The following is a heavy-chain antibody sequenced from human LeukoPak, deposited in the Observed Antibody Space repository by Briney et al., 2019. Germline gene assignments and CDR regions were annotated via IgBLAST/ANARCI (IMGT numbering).Heavy chain of an antibody. D-gene: IGHD4-23*01. V-gene: IGHV3-66*01. J-gene: IGHJ4*02. CDR3: ARVVIRPYFFDY. CDR1: GFTVSSNY. Sequence: GGSLRLSCAVSGFTVSSNYMSWDRQAPGKGLEGVSVIYSGGITYYKYSVKCRFTISIDNSKNTLHLQMNILRAEDTAVYYCARVVIRPYFFDYWGQGTLVTVSS. CDR2: IYSGGIT.